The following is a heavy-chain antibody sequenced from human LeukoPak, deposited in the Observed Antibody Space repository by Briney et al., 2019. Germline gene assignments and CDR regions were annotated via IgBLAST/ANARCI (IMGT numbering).Heavy chain of an antibody. V-gene: IGHV3-23*01. CDR1: GFTFSSYA. CDR3: AKYGGNRVVAATIDY. CDR2: ISGSGGST. D-gene: IGHD2-15*01. Sequence: GGSLRLSCAASGFTFSSYAMSWVRQAPGKGLEWVSAISGSGGSTYYADSVKGRFTISRDNSKNTLYLQMNSLRAEDTAVYYCAKYGGNRVVAATIDYWGQGTLVTVSS. J-gene: IGHJ4*02.